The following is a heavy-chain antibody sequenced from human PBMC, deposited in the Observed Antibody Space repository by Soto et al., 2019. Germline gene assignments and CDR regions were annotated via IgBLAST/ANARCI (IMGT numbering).Heavy chain of an antibody. D-gene: IGHD6-19*01. J-gene: IGHJ6*02. V-gene: IGHV3-64D*08. CDR2: ISSNGGST. Sequence: GGSLRLSCSASGFTFSSYAMHWVRQAPGKGLEYVSAISSNGGSTYYADSVKGRFTISRDNSKNTLYLQMSSLRAEDTAVYYCVKEEGAIGAVAGTGLYHGMDVWGQGTTVTVSS. CDR1: GFTFSSYA. CDR3: VKEEGAIGAVAGTGLYHGMDV.